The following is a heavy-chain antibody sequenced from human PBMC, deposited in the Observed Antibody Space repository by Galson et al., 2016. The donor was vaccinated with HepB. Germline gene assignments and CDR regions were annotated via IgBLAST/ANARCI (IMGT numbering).Heavy chain of an antibody. J-gene: IGHJ2*01. CDR3: VRVYYGSGSYPTLYFDL. CDR1: GYSFSSHY. V-gene: IGHV5-51*01. D-gene: IGHD3-10*01. CDR2: IYPGDSDT. Sequence: QSGAEVKKPGESLKITCKGSGYSFSSHYIGWVRQMPGKGLEWMGIIYPGDSDTTYSPSVEGQVTISADKSIRTAYLQWSTLKASDTAMYYCVRVYYGSGSYPTLYFDLWGRGTLVTVSS.